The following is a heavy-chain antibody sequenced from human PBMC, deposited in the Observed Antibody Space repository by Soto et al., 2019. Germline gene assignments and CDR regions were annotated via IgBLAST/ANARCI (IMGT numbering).Heavy chain of an antibody. V-gene: IGHV1-69*13. CDR2: IIPIFHTA. CDR3: ARVGYCNTTSCLFYHYHHGMDV. CDR1: GDTFNSYA. J-gene: IGHJ6*02. Sequence: SVKVSCKASGDTFNSYAISWVRRAPGQGLEWMGGIIPIFHTANYAQKFQARVTMTADESAGTAYMELSGLRSEDTAVYYCARVGYCNTTSCLFYHYHHGMDVWGQGTTVTVSS. D-gene: IGHD2-2*01.